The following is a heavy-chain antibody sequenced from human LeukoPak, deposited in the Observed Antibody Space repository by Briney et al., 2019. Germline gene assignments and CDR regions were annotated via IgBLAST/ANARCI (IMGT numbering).Heavy chain of an antibody. D-gene: IGHD3-10*01. V-gene: IGHV4-34*01. CDR2: IHNSGTT. CDR1: GGPFSGYF. Sequence: SETLSLTCAVSGGPFSGYFWSWIRQPPGKGLGWIGEIHNSGTTNYNPSLNSRVTISEDTSKNQIYLNLRSVTAADTAVYYCARRYYYNLGSFPFDFWGQGTLVTVSS. CDR3: ARRYYYNLGSFPFDF. J-gene: IGHJ4*02.